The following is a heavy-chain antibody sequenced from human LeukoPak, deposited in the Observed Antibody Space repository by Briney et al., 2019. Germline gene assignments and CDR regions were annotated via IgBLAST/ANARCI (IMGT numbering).Heavy chain of an antibody. D-gene: IGHD6-19*01. CDR2: INPNSGST. J-gene: IGHJ4*02. Sequence: SVKVSCKASGYTFTGYYMHWVRQAPGQGLEWMGWINPNSGSTNYAQKFQGWVTMTRDTSTSTVYMELSSLRSEDTALYYCARGPSSGWHYFDYWGLGTLVTVSS. CDR3: ARGPSSGWHYFDY. V-gene: IGHV1-2*04. CDR1: GYTFTGYY.